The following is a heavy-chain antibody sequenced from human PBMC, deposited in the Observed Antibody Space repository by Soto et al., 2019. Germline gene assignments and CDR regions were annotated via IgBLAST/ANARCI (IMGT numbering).Heavy chain of an antibody. D-gene: IGHD3-3*01. Sequence: SETLSLTCAVYGGSFCGYYWSWIRQPPGKGLEWIGEINHSGSTNYNPSLKSRVTISVDTSKNQFSLKLSSVTAADTAVYYCARGLNYDFWSGYHAYDYWGQGTLVTVSS. CDR2: INHSGST. J-gene: IGHJ4*02. V-gene: IGHV4-34*01. CDR1: GGSFCGYY. CDR3: ARGLNYDFWSGYHAYDY.